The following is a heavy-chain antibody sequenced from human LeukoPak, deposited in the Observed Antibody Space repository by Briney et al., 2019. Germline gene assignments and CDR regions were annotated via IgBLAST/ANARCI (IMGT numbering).Heavy chain of an antibody. CDR2: IWSDGSKK. D-gene: IGHD1-26*01. CDR1: KFMFTTYG. CDR3: AKDVRVGGGGMDV. J-gene: IGHJ6*02. Sequence: PGGSLRLSCVASKFMFTTYGMHWVRQAPGKGLEWLAVIWSDGSKKNYGDSVKGRFTISRDNSKNTLYLQMSSLRAEDTAVYYCAKDVRVGGGGMDVWGQGTPVTVSS. V-gene: IGHV3-33*06.